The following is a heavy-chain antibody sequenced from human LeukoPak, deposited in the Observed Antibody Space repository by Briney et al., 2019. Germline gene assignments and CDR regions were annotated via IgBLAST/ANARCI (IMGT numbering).Heavy chain of an antibody. J-gene: IGHJ6*02. V-gene: IGHV3-23*01. CDR3: AGGAGVYYYGMDV. CDR1: GFTFRNYG. CDR2: ISGGGSAT. Sequence: GGSLRLSCADSGFTFRNYGLTWVRQAPGKGLEWVSAISGGGSATYYADSVKGRFTISRDNSKNTLFLQMNTLRADDTSVYYCAGGAGVYYYGMDVWGQGTSVTVSS.